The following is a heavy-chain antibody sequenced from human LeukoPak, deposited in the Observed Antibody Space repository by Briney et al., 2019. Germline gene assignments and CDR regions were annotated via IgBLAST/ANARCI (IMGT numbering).Heavy chain of an antibody. CDR1: GGSISSSSYY. V-gene: IGHV4-39*01. D-gene: IGHD6-19*01. J-gene: IGHJ4*02. CDR3: ARKGSSGWYDPLYFDY. CDR2: IYYSGST. Sequence: SETQSLTCTVSGGSISSSSYYWGWIRQPPGKGLEWIGSIYYSGSTYYNPSLKSRVTISVDTSKNQFSLKLSSVTAADTAVYYCARKGSSGWYDPLYFDYWGQGTLVTVSS.